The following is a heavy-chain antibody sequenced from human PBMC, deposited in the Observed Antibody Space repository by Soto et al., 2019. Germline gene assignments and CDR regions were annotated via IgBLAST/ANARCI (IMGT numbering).Heavy chain of an antibody. D-gene: IGHD5-18*01. Sequence: ASVKVSFKASGYTFTGYYMHWVRQAPGQGLEWMGWINPNSGGTNYAQKFQGGVTMTRDTSISTAYMELSRPRSDDTAVYYCAGTGYGPYYYGMDVWGQGTTVTVSS. CDR2: INPNSGGT. J-gene: IGHJ6*02. V-gene: IGHV1-2*02. CDR3: AGTGYGPYYYGMDV. CDR1: GYTFTGYY.